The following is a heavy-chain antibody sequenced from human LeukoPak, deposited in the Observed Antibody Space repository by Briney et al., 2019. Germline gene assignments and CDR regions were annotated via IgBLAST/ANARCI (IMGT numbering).Heavy chain of an antibody. J-gene: IGHJ4*02. CDR2: ISAYNGNT. CDR3: AREESIGSYQFLNGY. D-gene: IGHD1-26*01. V-gene: IGHV1-18*01. Sequence: ASVKVSCKASGYTFTSYGISWVRQPPGQGLEWMGWISAYNGNTHYAQKLQGRVTMTTDTSTSTAYMEVRSLRSDDTAVYYCAREESIGSYQFLNGYWGQGTLVTVSS. CDR1: GYTFTSYG.